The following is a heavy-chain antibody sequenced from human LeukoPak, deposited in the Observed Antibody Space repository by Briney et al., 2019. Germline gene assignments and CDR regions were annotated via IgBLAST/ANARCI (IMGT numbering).Heavy chain of an antibody. CDR3: ARGLSLRDDYYDSSGYLYYSFDY. V-gene: IGHV4-34*01. Sequence: SETLSLTCAVYGGSFSGYYWSWIRQPPGKGLEWIGEINHSGSTNYNPSLKSRVTISVDTSKNQFSLKLSSVTAADTAVYYCARGLSLRDDYYDSSGYLYYSFDYWGQGTLVTVSS. J-gene: IGHJ4*02. CDR1: GGSFSGYY. CDR2: INHSGST. D-gene: IGHD3-22*01.